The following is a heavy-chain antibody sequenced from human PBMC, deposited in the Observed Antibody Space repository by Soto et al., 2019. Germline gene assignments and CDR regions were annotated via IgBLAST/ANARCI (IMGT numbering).Heavy chain of an antibody. V-gene: IGHV4-4*02. J-gene: IGHJ5*02. D-gene: IGHD3-22*01. CDR1: GGSISTTNW. CDR3: ASGFDSDGLYNGGHP. Sequence: VQLQESGPGLVKPSGTLSLTCTVSGGSISTTNWWSWVRQSPGKGLEWIGEILHIGSTNYNPSLKSRVTISRDKSKNQFSRRLSSVTAADTAVYYCASGFDSDGLYNGGHPWGQGTLVSVSS. CDR2: ILHIGST.